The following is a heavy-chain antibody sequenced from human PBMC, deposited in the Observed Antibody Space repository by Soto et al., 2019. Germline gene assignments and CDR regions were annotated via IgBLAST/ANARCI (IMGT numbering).Heavy chain of an antibody. J-gene: IGHJ4*02. Sequence: SETLSLTCTVSGGSISRYYWSWIRQPPGKGLEWIGYIYYSGSTNYNPSLKSRVTISVDTSKNQFSLKLSSVTAADTAVYYCARGRDDCGGDRYSFFYWGQGTLVTVSS. V-gene: IGHV4-59*01. D-gene: IGHD2-21*02. CDR2: IYYSGST. CDR3: ARGRDDCGGDRYSFFY. CDR1: GGSISRYY.